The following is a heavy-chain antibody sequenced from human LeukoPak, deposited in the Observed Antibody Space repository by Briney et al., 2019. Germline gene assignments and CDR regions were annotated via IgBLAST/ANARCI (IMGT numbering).Heavy chain of an antibody. D-gene: IGHD6-19*01. Sequence: PGGSLRLSWAASGFTFSSYWMSWVRQAPGKGLEWVANIKQDGSEKYYVDSVKGRFTISRDNAKNSLYLQMNSLRAEDTAVYYCARVPYSSGWSIDYWGQGTLVTVSS. CDR1: GFTFSSYW. J-gene: IGHJ4*02. V-gene: IGHV3-7*01. CDR3: ARVPYSSGWSIDY. CDR2: IKQDGSEK.